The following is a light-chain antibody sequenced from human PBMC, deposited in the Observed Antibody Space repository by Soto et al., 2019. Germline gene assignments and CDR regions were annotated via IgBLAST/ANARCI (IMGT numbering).Light chain of an antibody. CDR3: QQYNNWPTWT. Sequence: EIVMTQSPATLSVSPGERATLHCRASQSVSSNLGWYQHKPGQAPRLLIYGASTRATGIPARFSGSGSGTDFTLTISGLQSEDFAVYYCQQYNNWPTWTFGPGTKVDIK. CDR1: QSVSSN. V-gene: IGKV3-15*01. J-gene: IGKJ1*01. CDR2: GAS.